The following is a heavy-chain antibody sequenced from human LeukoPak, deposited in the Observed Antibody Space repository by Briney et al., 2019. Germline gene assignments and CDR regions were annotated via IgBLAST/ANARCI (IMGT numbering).Heavy chain of an antibody. Sequence: ASVTVSCKASGYTFTSYGISWVRQAPGQGLEWMGWISAYNGNTNYAQKLQGRVTMTTDTSTSTAYMELRSLRSDDTAVYYCARDDSVWFGELSHDYWGQGTLVTVSS. J-gene: IGHJ4*02. V-gene: IGHV1-18*01. CDR2: ISAYNGNT. CDR3: ARDDSVWFGELSHDY. CDR1: GYTFTSYG. D-gene: IGHD3-10*01.